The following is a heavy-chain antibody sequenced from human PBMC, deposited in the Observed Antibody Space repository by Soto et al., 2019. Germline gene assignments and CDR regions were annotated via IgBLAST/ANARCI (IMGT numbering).Heavy chain of an antibody. CDR1: GGTFSSYT. Sequence: ASVKVSCKASGGTFSSYTISWVRQAPGQGLEWMGRIIPILGIANYAQKFQGRVTITADKSTSTAYMELSSLRSEDTAVYYCASENYYDSSGYRLPYYFDYWGQGTLVTVSS. J-gene: IGHJ4*02. V-gene: IGHV1-69*02. CDR3: ASENYYDSSGYRLPYYFDY. D-gene: IGHD3-22*01. CDR2: IIPILGIA.